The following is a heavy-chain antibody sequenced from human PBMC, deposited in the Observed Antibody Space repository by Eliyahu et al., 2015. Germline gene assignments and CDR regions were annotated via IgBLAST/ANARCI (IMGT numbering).Heavy chain of an antibody. CDR2: INPRGDST. CDR1: GYTLTTYY. CDR3: AREATGSGGMDV. D-gene: IGHD3-10*01. Sequence: QVQLVQSGAEVKKPGASVTVSCKASGYTLTTYYMHWVRQAPGQGLEWMGLINPRGDSTNYAQKFQGRVTMTRVTSTSTFFMELSSLRHEDTAVYYCAREATGSGGMDVWGQGTTVTVSS. J-gene: IGHJ6*02. V-gene: IGHV1-46*01.